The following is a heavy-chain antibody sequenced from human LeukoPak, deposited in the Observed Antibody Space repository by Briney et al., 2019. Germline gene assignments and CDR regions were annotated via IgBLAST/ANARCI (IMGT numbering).Heavy chain of an antibody. CDR3: LKGSYDFWSGPDY. V-gene: IGHV3-23*01. J-gene: IGHJ4*02. D-gene: IGHD3-3*01. CDR1: GFTFSSYA. Sequence: GGSLRLSCAASGFTFSSYAMSWVRQAPGKGLEWVSGISAGGGSTYYADSVKGRFTISRDNSKNTLYLQMNSLRAEDTAVYYCLKGSYDFWSGPDYWGQGTLVTVSS. CDR2: ISAGGGST.